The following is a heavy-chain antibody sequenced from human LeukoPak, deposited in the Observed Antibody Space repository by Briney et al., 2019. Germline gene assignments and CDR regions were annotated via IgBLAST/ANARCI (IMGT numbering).Heavy chain of an antibody. D-gene: IGHD5-12*01. Sequence: GGSLRLSCAPSGFTFSIYSMNCVRQAPGEGVEGVSYISSSSSYIYYAASVKGRFTISRDTTNNSMYLQKNSLSAEATAVYHCARDRPIVATKRDWFDPWGQGTLVTVSS. V-gene: IGHV3-21*01. CDR3: ARDRPIVATKRDWFDP. J-gene: IGHJ5*02. CDR2: ISSSSSYI. CDR1: GFTFSIYS.